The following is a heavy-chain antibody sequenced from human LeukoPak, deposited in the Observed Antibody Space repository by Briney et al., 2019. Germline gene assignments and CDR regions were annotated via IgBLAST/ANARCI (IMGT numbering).Heavy chain of an antibody. CDR1: GGSVSSGSYY. V-gene: IGHV4-61*01. J-gene: IGHJ3*01. D-gene: IGHD2-2*01. CDR2: IYYSGST. CDR3: ARVFDVVVPAAMTDAFDV. Sequence: SETLSLTCTVSGGSVSSGSYYWSWIRQPPGKGLEWIGYIYYSGSTNYNPSLKSRVTISVDTSKNQFSLKLSSVTAADTAVYYCARVFDVVVPAAMTDAFDVWGQGTMVTVSS.